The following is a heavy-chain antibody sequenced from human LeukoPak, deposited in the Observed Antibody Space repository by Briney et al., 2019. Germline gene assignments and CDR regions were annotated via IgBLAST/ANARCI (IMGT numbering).Heavy chain of an antibody. V-gene: IGHV4-39*07. CDR2: IYYSGRT. CDR3: ARIAYSSSTDY. CDR1: GGSISSTNYY. Sequence: SETLSLTCIVSGGSISSTNYYWGWIRQPPGKGLECIGSIYYSGRTYYKPSVKSRVTISVDTSKNQFSLKLSSVTAADTAVYYCARIAYSSSTDYWGQGTLVTVSS. D-gene: IGHD6-6*01. J-gene: IGHJ4*02.